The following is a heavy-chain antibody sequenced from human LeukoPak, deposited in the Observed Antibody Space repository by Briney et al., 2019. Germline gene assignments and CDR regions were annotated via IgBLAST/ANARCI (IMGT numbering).Heavy chain of an antibody. CDR3: ARDLGSGYPD. CDR1: GFTFSSYE. V-gene: IGHV3-48*03. Sequence: GGSLRLSCAASGFTFSSYEMNWVRQAPGKGLEWVSYISSSGSTIYYADSVKRRFTISRDNAKNSLYLQMNSLRAEDTAVYYCARDLGSGYPDWGQGTLVTVSS. J-gene: IGHJ4*02. CDR2: ISSSGSTI. D-gene: IGHD3-22*01.